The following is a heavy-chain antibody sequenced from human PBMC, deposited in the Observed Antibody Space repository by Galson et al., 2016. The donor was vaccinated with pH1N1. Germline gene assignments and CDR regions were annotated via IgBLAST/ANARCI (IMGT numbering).Heavy chain of an antibody. CDR3: ARRTGRTSDI. V-gene: IGHV1-3*04. CDR2: SNTGNGNT. Sequence: SVKVSCKVSGYPFTLYYIHWVRQAPGQRLEWMGWSNTGNGNTRYSQNLQDRITLSRDTSANTAYMELSSLRSEDTAMYYCARRTGRTSDIWGQGTMVIVSS. J-gene: IGHJ3*02. D-gene: IGHD3-10*01. CDR1: GYPFTLYY.